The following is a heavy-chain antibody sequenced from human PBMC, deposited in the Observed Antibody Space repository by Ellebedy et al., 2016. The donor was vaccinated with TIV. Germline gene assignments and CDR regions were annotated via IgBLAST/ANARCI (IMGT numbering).Heavy chain of an antibody. J-gene: IGHJ4*02. CDR1: GFTFSSYW. CDR2: ISPDGSDK. V-gene: IGHV3-30*09. CDR3: ARSTYGYNELDY. Sequence: GESLKISCAASGFTFSSYWMSWVRQAPGKGLEWVALISPDGSDKYYTDSLRGRIAVSRDNSKNTLYLQLNSLRDEDTALYYCARSTYGYNELDYWGQGTLVIVSS. D-gene: IGHD5-24*01.